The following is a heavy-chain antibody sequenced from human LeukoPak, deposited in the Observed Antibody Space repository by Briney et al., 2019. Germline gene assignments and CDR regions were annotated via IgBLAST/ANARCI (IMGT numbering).Heavy chain of an antibody. CDR2: ISGSGGST. V-gene: IGHV3-23*01. CDR3: AKDYGSGSAEFDY. D-gene: IGHD3-10*01. J-gene: IGHJ4*02. Sequence: PGGSLRLSCAASGFTFSSYGMSWVRQAPGKGLEWVSAISGSGGSTYYADSVKGRFTISRDNSKNTLYLQMNSLRAEDTAVYYCAKDYGSGSAEFDYWGQGTLVTVSS. CDR1: GFTFSSYG.